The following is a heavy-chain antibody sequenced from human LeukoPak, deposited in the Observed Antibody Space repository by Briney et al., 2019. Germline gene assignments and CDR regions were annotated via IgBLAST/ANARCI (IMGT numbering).Heavy chain of an antibody. CDR1: GLTLGSFP. V-gene: IGHV3-30-3*01. CDR2: ISYDGSNK. CDR3: GRGSVGFGELNY. J-gene: IGHJ4*02. D-gene: IGHD3-10*01. Sequence: GGPLNPPWPALGLTLGSFPMPGVGQAPAKGLEWVAVISYDGSNKFYADSVKGRFTLSRDNSKSTLYLQMNSLRIEDTAVYYCGRGSVGFGELNYWGQGTLVTVSS.